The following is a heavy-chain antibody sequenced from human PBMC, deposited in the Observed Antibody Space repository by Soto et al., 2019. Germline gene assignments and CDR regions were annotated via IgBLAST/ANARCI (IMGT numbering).Heavy chain of an antibody. Sequence: GASVKVSCKASGYTFINYDINWVRQATGQGLEWMGWMSPFSGDTGYAQKFQGRVTMTRDTSISTAYMELTSLTSDDTAVYYCTRTKPNWGPQVDPWGQGTPVPSPQ. CDR3: TRTKPNWGPQVDP. CDR1: GYTFINYD. V-gene: IGHV1-8*01. J-gene: IGHJ5*02. CDR2: MSPFSGDT. D-gene: IGHD7-27*01.